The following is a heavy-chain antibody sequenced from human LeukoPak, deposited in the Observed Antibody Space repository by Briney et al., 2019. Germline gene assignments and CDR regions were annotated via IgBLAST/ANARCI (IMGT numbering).Heavy chain of an antibody. J-gene: IGHJ4*02. CDR3: VRVGDSSGYSVLDS. CDR1: GGSISGYS. CDR2: IYYSGSA. D-gene: IGHD3-22*01. Sequence: SETLSLTCTVSGGSISGYSWSWIRRPPGKGLEWIGHIYYSGSADYNASLKSRATMFVDTSKNEFSLTLRSVTAADTAVYYCVRVGDSSGYSVLDSWGQGTLVTVSS. V-gene: IGHV4-59*01.